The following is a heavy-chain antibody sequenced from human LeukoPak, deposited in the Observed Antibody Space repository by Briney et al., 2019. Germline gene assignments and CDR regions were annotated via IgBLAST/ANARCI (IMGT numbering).Heavy chain of an antibody. Sequence: PGGSRRLSSAASGFTFSSYGMHWVRQVPGKGLEWVAVIWYDGSNKNYADSVKGRFTTTRDTSKNTLYLQMNSLRPEDTAVYYCAKDRRRGGWYYLDNWGQGTPGTVSS. CDR3: AKDRRRGGWYYLDN. V-gene: IGHV3-33*03. CDR2: IWYDGSNK. D-gene: IGHD6-19*01. CDR1: GFTFSSYG. J-gene: IGHJ4*02.